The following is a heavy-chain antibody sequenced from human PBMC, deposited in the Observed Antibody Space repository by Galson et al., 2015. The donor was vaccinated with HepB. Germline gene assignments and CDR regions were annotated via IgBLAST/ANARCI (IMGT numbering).Heavy chain of an antibody. V-gene: IGHV4-59*01. D-gene: IGHD6-19*01. CDR2: IYNSGST. CDR3: TRGMRPFTSGWRAFDI. Sequence: ETLSLTCTVSGGSISSYYWSWIRQPPGKGLEWIGYIYNSGSTNYNPSLKSRVTISVDTAKNQFSLKLRSVTAADTAVYYCTRGMRPFTSGWRAFDIWGQGTMVTVSS. CDR1: GGSISSYY. J-gene: IGHJ3*02.